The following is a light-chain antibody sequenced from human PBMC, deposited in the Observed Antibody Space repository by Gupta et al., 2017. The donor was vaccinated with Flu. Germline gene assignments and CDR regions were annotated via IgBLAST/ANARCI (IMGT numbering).Light chain of an antibody. Sequence: QSALTQPPSASGSPGQSVTISCTVTSNDVGSKNYVSWYQQQPGKAPKVLIYEVTKRPSRVPDRFSGSKSGNTASLTVAVLQAEDEADYYCTSYGGSNNLLFGGGTRLTVL. V-gene: IGLV2-8*01. CDR1: SNDVGSKNY. J-gene: IGLJ2*01. CDR2: EVT. CDR3: TSYGGSNNLL.